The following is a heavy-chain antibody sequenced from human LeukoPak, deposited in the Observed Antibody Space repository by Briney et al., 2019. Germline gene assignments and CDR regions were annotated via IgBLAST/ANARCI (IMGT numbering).Heavy chain of an antibody. D-gene: IGHD6-19*01. CDR1: GFTFSSFG. V-gene: IGHV3-30*03. CDR2: ISYDGSNK. CDR3: ASAGSGWYYFDY. J-gene: IGHJ4*02. Sequence: GSLRLSCAASGFTFSSFGMHWVRQAPGKGLEWVAIISYDGSNKYYADSVKGRFTISRDNSKNTLYLQMNSLRTEDTAVYYCASAGSGWYYFDYWGQGTLVTVSS.